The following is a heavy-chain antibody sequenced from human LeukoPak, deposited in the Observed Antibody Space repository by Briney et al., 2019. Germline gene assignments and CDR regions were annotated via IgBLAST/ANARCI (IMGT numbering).Heavy chain of an antibody. CDR2: INPNSGGT. CDR1: GYTFTSYG. J-gene: IGHJ4*02. D-gene: IGHD3-22*01. V-gene: IGHV1-2*06. Sequence: ASVKVSCKASGYTFTSYGISWVRQAPGQGLEWMGRINPNSGGTNYAQKFQGRVTMTRDTSISTAYMELSRLRSDDTAVYYCAREAGGYYDSSGYSYWGQGTLVTVSS. CDR3: AREAGGYYDSSGYSY.